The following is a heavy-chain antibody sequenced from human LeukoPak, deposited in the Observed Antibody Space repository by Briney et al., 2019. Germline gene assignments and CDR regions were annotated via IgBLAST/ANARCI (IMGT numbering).Heavy chain of an antibody. J-gene: IGHJ4*02. D-gene: IGHD6-19*01. CDR2: INRDGSSA. CDR3: ARDGIAVAGKDY. CDR1: GFTFSSHW. Sequence: GGSLRLSCAASGFTFSSHWMHWVRQVPGKGLVWVSRINRDGSSANYADSVKGRFTISRDNAKNTLYLQMNSLRAENTAVYYCARDGIAVAGKDYWGQGTLVTVSS. V-gene: IGHV3-74*01.